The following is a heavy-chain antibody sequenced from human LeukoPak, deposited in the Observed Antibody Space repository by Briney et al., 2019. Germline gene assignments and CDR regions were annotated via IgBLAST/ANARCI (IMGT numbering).Heavy chain of an antibody. J-gene: IGHJ5*02. CDR3: AGFFGYSNWFDP. CDR2: IYYSGST. CDR1: GGSISSYY. D-gene: IGHD5-18*01. V-gene: IGHV4-59*08. Sequence: PSETLSLTCTVSGGSISSYYWSWIRQPPGKGLEWIGYIYYSGSTYYNPSLKSRVTISVDTSKNQFSLKLSSVTAADTAVYYCAGFFGYSNWFDPWGQGTLVTVSS.